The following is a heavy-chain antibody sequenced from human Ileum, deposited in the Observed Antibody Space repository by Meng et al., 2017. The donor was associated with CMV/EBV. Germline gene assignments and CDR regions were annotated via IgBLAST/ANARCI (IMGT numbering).Heavy chain of an antibody. Sequence: QLQLTESGPGLVKPSETLSPTCTASGGSTTSSTYYWGWIRQPPGKGLEWIGSVYYSGTTYYNPSLKSRVNMSIDTSKNRFSLKLSSATAADTAVYYCARNVGFYSSQIAYWGQGALVTVSS. V-gene: IGHV4-39*07. CDR3: ARNVGFYSSQIAY. CDR1: GGSTTSSTYY. J-gene: IGHJ4*02. CDR2: VYYSGTT. D-gene: IGHD3-3*01.